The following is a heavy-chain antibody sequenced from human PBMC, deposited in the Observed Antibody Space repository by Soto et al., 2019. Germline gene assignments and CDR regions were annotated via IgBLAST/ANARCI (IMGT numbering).Heavy chain of an antibody. D-gene: IGHD3-22*01. Sequence: GGSLRLSCEASGFTFSSNGMNWVRQAPGKGLEWVSFISIGSSTINYADSVRGRFTISRENAKNSLYLQMNSLRDEDTAVYYYSRDWGVYDFDIRTHILHLDPCGQGTLVTVSS. CDR2: ISIGSSTI. CDR1: GFTFSSNG. V-gene: IGHV3-48*02. CDR3: SRDWGVYDFDIRTHILHLDP. J-gene: IGHJ5*02.